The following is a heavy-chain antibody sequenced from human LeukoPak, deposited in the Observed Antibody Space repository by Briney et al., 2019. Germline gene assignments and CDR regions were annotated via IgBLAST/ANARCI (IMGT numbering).Heavy chain of an antibody. J-gene: IGHJ4*02. V-gene: IGHV3-48*02. CDR3: ARDPSEASHPYYFDF. CDR1: GFTFSSYS. CDR2: ISSSSSTI. Sequence: PGGSLRLSCAASGFTFSSYSMNWVRQAPGKGLEWVSYISSSSSTIYYADSVKGRFTISRDNAENSLSLQIISLRDEDTAVYSCARDPSEASHPYYFDFWGRGTLVTVSS.